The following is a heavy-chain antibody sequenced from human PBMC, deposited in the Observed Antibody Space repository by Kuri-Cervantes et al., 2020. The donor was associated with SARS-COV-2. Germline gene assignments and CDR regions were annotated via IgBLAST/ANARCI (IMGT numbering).Heavy chain of an antibody. J-gene: IGHJ6*03. CDR2: IRNKDYGGTG. CDR1: GFTLGDNG. Sequence: GESLKISCTASGFTLGDNGVSWFRQAPGKGLEWVSSIRNKDYGGTGEYAASVKGRITMSRDDSKSIAYLKMNSLKIEDTGTYFCTKHLGIWSTFYRPGYYYFMDVWGRGTTVTVSS. D-gene: IGHD3-3*01. V-gene: IGHV3-49*03. CDR3: TKHLGIWSTFYRPGYYYFMDV.